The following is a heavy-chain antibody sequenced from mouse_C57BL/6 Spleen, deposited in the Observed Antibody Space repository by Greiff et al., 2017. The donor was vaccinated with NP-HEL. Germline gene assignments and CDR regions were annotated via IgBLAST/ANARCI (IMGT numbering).Heavy chain of an antibody. CDR3: ARNYDYDGGACFDY. V-gene: IGHV1-80*01. CDR2: IYPGDGDT. Sequence: QVHVKQSGAELVKPGASVKISCKASGYAFSSYWMNWVKQRPGKGLEWIGQIYPGDGDTNYNGKFKGKATLTADKSSSTAYMQLSSLTSEDSAVYFCARNYDYDGGACFDYWGQGTTLTVSS. CDR1: GYAFSSYW. D-gene: IGHD2-4*01. J-gene: IGHJ2*01.